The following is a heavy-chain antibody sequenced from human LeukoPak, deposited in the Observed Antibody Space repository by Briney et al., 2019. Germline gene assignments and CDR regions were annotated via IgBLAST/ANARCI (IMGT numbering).Heavy chain of an antibody. Sequence: GESLKISCKGSGYSFTSYWIGWVRQMPGKGLEWMGILNPGDSDIRYSPSFQGQVTISADRSISTAYLQWSSLTASDTAIYYCARSQSGAWYYWGQGTLVTVSS. V-gene: IGHV5-51*01. D-gene: IGHD6-19*01. CDR2: LNPGDSDI. CDR3: ARSQSGAWYY. CDR1: GYSFTSYW. J-gene: IGHJ4*02.